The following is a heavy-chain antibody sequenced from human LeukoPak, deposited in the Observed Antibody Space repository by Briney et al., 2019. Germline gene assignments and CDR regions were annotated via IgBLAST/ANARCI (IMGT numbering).Heavy chain of an antibody. D-gene: IGHD6-13*01. CDR1: GGSISSGDYY. CDR3: ARVAAGIGFFQH. Sequence: PSETLSLTCTVSGGSISSGDYYWSWIRQPPGKGLEWIGNIYHSGSTYYNPSLKSRVIISVDTSKNQFSLKLSSVTAADTAVYYCARVAAGIGFFQHWGQGTLVTVSS. CDR2: IYHSGST. V-gene: IGHV4-39*07. J-gene: IGHJ1*01.